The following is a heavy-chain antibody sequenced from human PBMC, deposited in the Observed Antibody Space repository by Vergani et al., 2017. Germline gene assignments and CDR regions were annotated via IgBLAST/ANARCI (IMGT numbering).Heavy chain of an antibody. CDR2: ISWNSGST. Sequence: EVQLVESGGGLVQPGGSLRLSCAASGFTFDDYAMHWVRQAPGKGLEWVSGISWNSGSTYYADSVKGRFTISRDNSKNTLYLQMNSLRAEDTAVYYCAEVGANTSDYWGQGTLVTVSS. D-gene: IGHD1-26*01. J-gene: IGHJ4*02. CDR3: AEVGANTSDY. CDR1: GFTFDDYA. V-gene: IGHV3-23*04.